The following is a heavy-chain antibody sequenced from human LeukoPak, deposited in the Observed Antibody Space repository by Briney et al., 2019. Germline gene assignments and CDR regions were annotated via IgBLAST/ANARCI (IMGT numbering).Heavy chain of an antibody. V-gene: IGHV3-48*01. CDR2: ISSSSSTI. Sequence: GGSLRLSCAASGFTLSSYSMNWVRQAPGKGLEWVSYISSSSSTIYYADSVKGRFTISRDNAKNSLYLQMNSLRAEDTAVYYCARDRFYCSGGSCYSRYGMDVWGQGTTVTVSS. CDR3: ARDRFYCSGGSCYSRYGMDV. CDR1: GFTLSSYS. D-gene: IGHD2-15*01. J-gene: IGHJ6*02.